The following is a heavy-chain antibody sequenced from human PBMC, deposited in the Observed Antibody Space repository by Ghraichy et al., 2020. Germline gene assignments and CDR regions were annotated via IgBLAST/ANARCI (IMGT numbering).Heavy chain of an antibody. Sequence: ESLNISCAVYGGSFSGYYWSWIRQPPGRGLEWIGEVDHGGSTNYNPSLKSRVTISVDTSKNQFSLKLSSVTAADTVVYYCASRPGIHYYGMDVWGQGTTVTVSS. CDR1: GGSFSGYY. J-gene: IGHJ6*02. V-gene: IGHV4-34*01. D-gene: IGHD2/OR15-2a*01. CDR3: ASRPGIHYYGMDV. CDR2: VDHGGST.